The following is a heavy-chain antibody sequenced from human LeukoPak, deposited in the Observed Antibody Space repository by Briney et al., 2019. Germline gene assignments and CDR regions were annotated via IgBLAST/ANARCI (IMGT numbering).Heavy chain of an antibody. CDR3: ARGSASSVDYDFWSGYGNWFDP. CDR1: GFTFSDYY. V-gene: IGHV4-59*01. Sequence: GSLRLSCAASGFTFSDYYMSWIRQPPGKGLEWIGYIYYTGSTSNNPSLKSRVTISLDTSKNQFSLKLSSVTAADTALYYCARGSASSVDYDFWSGYGNWFDPWGQGTLVTVSS. D-gene: IGHD3-3*01. J-gene: IGHJ5*02. CDR2: IYYTGST.